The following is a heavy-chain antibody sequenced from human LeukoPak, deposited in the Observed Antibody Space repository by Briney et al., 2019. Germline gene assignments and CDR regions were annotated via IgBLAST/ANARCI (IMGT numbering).Heavy chain of an antibody. Sequence: ASVKVSCKASGYTFTSYDIKWVRQATGQGLEWMGWINPNSGNTGYAQKFQGRVTMTRNTSISTAYMELSSLRSEDTAVYYCARMYWHTYFDPWGQGTLVTVSS. CDR2: INPNSGNT. J-gene: IGHJ5*02. CDR1: GYTFTSYD. CDR3: ARMYWHTYFDP. D-gene: IGHD2-8*02. V-gene: IGHV1-8*01.